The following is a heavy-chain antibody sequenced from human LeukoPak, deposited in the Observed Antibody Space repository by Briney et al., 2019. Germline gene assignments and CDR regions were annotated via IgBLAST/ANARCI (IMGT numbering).Heavy chain of an antibody. CDR3: AKPPSGDNYYYYMDV. Sequence: GGSLRLSCAASGFTFSSYGMSWVRQAPGKGLEWVSVISGSGGRTYYADSVKGRFTISRDNSKNTLYLQMNSLRAEDTAVYYCAKPPSGDNYYYYMDVWGKGTTVTVS. CDR1: GFTFSSYG. J-gene: IGHJ6*03. CDR2: ISGSGGRT. D-gene: IGHD2-21*01. V-gene: IGHV3-23*01.